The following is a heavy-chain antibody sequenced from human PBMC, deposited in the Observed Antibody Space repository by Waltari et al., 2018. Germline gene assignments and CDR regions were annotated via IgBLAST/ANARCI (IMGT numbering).Heavy chain of an antibody. V-gene: IGHV4-4*07. J-gene: IGHJ3*02. Sequence: QVQLQESGPGLVKASETLSLTCTVSGGSISSYYWSWIRQPAGKGREWIGRIYTSGGTNYHPSLKSRATMSVDTSKNQFSLKLSSVTAADTAVYYCARDYGYCSSTSCYRGGGDAFDIWGQGTMVTVSS. D-gene: IGHD2-2*02. CDR1: GGSISSYY. CDR2: IYTSGGT. CDR3: ARDYGYCSSTSCYRGGGDAFDI.